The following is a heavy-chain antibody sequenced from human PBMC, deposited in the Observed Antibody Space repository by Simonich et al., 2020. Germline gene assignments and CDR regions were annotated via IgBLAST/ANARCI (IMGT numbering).Heavy chain of an antibody. J-gene: IGHJ6*03. Sequence: QVQLQQWGEGLLKHSETLYLTVAVYGGSFSGYYWRWIPQPPGKGLEWIAEINHNITTNYNPSLNILVTISLDTSNNQFSLMLSSVTAAYTAVYYCSRVKGDYYYYYIDFWGKGTTVTVSS. CDR2: INHNITT. D-gene: IGHD1-26*01. CDR3: SRVKGDYYYYYIDF. V-gene: IGHV4-34*01. CDR1: GGSFSGYY.